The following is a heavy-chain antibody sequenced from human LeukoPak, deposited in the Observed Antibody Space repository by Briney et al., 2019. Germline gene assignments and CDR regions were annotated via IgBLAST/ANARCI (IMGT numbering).Heavy chain of an antibody. J-gene: IGHJ4*02. CDR3: ARDYTSRPNTLLDY. V-gene: IGHV3-9*01. Sequence: SLRLSCDASGFTFDDYGMHWVRQAPGKGLEWVSGISWNSVTIVYADSVKGRFTVSRDNAKNSLYLQMNSLRAEDTAFYYCARDYTSRPNTLLDYWGQGTLVTVSS. CDR1: GFTFDDYG. D-gene: IGHD6-13*01. CDR2: ISWNSVTI.